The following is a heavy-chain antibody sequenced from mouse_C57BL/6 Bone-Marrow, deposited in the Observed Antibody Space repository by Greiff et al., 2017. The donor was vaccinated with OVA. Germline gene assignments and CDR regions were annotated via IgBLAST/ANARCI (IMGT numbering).Heavy chain of an antibody. CDR1: GFNIKDDY. CDR3: TLTAQATSSYAMDY. CDR2: IDPENGDT. V-gene: IGHV14-4*01. Sequence: VQLQQSGAELVRPGASVKLSCTASGFNIKDDYMHWVKQRPEQGLAWIGWIDPENGDTEYASKFQGKATITADTSSNTAYLQLSSLTSEDTAVYYCTLTAQATSSYAMDYWGQGTSVTVSS. J-gene: IGHJ4*01. D-gene: IGHD3-2*02.